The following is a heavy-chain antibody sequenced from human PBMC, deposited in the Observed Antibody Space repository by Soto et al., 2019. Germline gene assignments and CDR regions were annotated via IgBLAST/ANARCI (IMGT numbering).Heavy chain of an antibody. CDR1: GGSISSGGYS. CDR3: AREGTRGGFLNWFDP. D-gene: IGHD3-10*01. Sequence: SEPLSLTCAVSGGSISSGGYSWSWIRQPPGKGLEGIGYIYHSGSIYYNPSLKSRVTISRDNAKNSLYLQMNSLRDEDTAVYYCAREGTRGGFLNWFDPWGQGTLVTVSP. J-gene: IGHJ5*02. V-gene: IGHV4-30-2*01. CDR2: IYHSGSI.